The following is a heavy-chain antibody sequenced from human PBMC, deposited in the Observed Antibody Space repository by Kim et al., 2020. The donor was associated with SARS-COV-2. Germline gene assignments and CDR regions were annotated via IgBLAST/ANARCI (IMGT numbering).Heavy chain of an antibody. D-gene: IGHD5-12*01. CDR3: AKYRVRDAYNYPFDF. J-gene: IGHJ4*02. V-gene: IGHV3-23*01. Sequence: DSVKGRFTISRDNSRNTLYLQMNSLRAEDTAVYYCAKYRVRDAYNYPFDFWGQGTLVTVSS.